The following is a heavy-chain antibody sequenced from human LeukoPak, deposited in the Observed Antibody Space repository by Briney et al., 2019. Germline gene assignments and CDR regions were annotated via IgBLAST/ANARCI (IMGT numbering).Heavy chain of an antibody. CDR1: GFSFSDDH. V-gene: IGHV3-72*01. J-gene: IGHJ3*02. CDR3: VRAPYFDVVGTSVDAFDT. Sequence: PGGSLRLSCAASGFSFSDDHMDWVRQAPGKGLEWVGRARNKAHGYTTRYAVSVEGRFTISRDDSENSVYLQMDSLKTEDTALYHCVRAPYFDVVGTSVDAFDTWGEGAMVTVSS. CDR2: ARNKAHGYTT. D-gene: IGHD2/OR15-2a*01.